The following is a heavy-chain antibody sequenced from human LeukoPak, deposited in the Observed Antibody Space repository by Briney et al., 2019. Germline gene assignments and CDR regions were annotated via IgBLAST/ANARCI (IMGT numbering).Heavy chain of an antibody. V-gene: IGHV2-5*02. CDR3: AHRVLAFGYSA. J-gene: IGHJ5*02. Sequence: SGPTLVQPPQTLTLTYTFSVGSLSASGVGVGWIRQPPGKALEWLALIYWDDVKRYSPSLKSRLTITKDTSKNQVVLTMTNMDPVDKASYYCAHRVLAFGYSAWGRETLDTVSS. D-gene: IGHD3-10*01. CDR1: VGSLSASGVG. CDR2: IYWDDVK.